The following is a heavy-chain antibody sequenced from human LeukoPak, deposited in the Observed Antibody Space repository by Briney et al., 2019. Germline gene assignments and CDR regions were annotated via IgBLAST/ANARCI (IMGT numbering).Heavy chain of an antibody. D-gene: IGHD3-22*01. J-gene: IGHJ4*02. CDR3: ARSGNYYDTSGLSH. Sequence: GGSLRLSCAASGFTFSSYAMTWVRQAPGKGLEWVAYISSNSITIKYADSVKGRFTISRDNAKRSVFLQMNSLRDDDTAVYYCARSGNYYDTSGLSHWGQGTLVSVSS. CDR1: GFTFSSYA. CDR2: ISSNSITI. V-gene: IGHV3-48*02.